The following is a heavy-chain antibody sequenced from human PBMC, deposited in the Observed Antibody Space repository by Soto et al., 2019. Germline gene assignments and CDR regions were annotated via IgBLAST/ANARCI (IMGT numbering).Heavy chain of an antibody. V-gene: IGHV4-30-4*01. D-gene: IGHD3-9*01. Sequence: SETLSLTCTVSGGSISSGDYYWSWIRQPPGKGLEWIGYIYYSGSTYYSPSLKSRVTISVDTSKNQFSLKLSSVTAADTAVYYCARGKTYDILTGHYHYFDYWGQGTLVTVSS. J-gene: IGHJ4*02. CDR2: IYYSGST. CDR3: ARGKTYDILTGHYHYFDY. CDR1: GGSISSGDYY.